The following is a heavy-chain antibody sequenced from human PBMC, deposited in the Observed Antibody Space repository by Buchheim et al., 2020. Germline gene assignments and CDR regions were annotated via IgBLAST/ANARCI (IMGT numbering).Heavy chain of an antibody. CDR2: ISDDGSDV. CDR1: GFTFSSHG. J-gene: IGHJ4*01. D-gene: IGHD4-17*01. Sequence: QVQVVESGGGVVQPGRSLRLSCTASGFTFSSHGMHWVRQAPAKGLEWVAVISDDGSDVYYADSVKGRFSISRDNFRNTVYLQMNGLRPDDTAVYYCAKDRFAAAGDYSYFGYWGQGTL. V-gene: IGHV3-30*18. CDR3: AKDRFAAAGDYSYFGY.